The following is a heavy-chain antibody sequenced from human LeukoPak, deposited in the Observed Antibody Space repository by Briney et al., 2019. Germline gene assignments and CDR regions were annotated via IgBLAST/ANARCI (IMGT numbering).Heavy chain of an antibody. V-gene: IGHV3-30*02. CDR2: IRYDGSNK. CDR1: GFTFSSYG. J-gene: IGHJ4*02. CDR3: AKGQTTRFREDGYNSPDS. Sequence: TGGSLRLSCAASGFTFSSYGMHWVRQAPGKGLECVAFIRYDGSNKYYADSVKGRFTISRDNSKNTLYLQMNSLRAEDTAVYYCAKGQTTRFREDGYNSPDSWGQGTLVTVSS. D-gene: IGHD5-24*01.